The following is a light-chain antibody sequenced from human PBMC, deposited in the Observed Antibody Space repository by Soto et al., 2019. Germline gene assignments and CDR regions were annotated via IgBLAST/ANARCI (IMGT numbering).Light chain of an antibody. CDR2: GAS. CDR3: QQHNQWPIT. V-gene: IGKV3D-15*01. CDR1: QKISST. Sequence: EIVLTQSPGILSLSPGARARLSCRASQKISSTVLAWYQQKPGQAPRLLIYGASSRTTGIPARFSGSGSGTEFTLTINSLQSEDSAVYYCQQHNQWPITFGQGTRLEIK. J-gene: IGKJ5*01.